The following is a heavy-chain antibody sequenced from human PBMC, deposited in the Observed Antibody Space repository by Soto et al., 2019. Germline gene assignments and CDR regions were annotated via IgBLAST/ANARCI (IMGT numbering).Heavy chain of an antibody. J-gene: IGHJ4*02. CDR2: ISYDGSNK. CDR3: ARDPRYCSGGSCYPVYLFDY. V-gene: IGHV3-30-3*01. D-gene: IGHD2-15*01. CDR1: GFTFSSYA. Sequence: GGPMRLSCAAAGFTFSSYAMHWVSQAPGKGLEWVAVISYDGSNKYYADSVKGRFTISRDNSKNTLYLQMNSLRAEDTAVYYCARDPRYCSGGSCYPVYLFDYWGQGTLVIVSS.